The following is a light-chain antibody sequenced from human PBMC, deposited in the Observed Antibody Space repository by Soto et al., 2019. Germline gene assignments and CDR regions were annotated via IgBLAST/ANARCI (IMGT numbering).Light chain of an antibody. V-gene: IGLV2-23*01. CDR3: CSYAGSSTSVV. CDR2: EGS. CDR1: SRDVGSYNL. J-gene: IGLJ2*01. Sequence: QSALTQPASVSGSPGQSITISCTGTSRDVGSYNLVSWYQQHPGKAPKLMIYEGSKRPSGVSHRFSGSKSGNTASLTISGLQAEDEDDYYCCSYAGSSTSVVFGGGTKLTVL.